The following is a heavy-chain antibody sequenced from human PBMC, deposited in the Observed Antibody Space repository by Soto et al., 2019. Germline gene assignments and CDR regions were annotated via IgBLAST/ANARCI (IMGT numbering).Heavy chain of an antibody. CDR3: ARNPIDSSSETSHFDY. Sequence: KTSETLSLTCAVSGYSISSGYYWGWIRQPPGKGLEWIGSIYHSGSTYYNPSLKSRVTISVDTSKNQFSLKLSSVTAADTAVYYCARNPIDSSSETSHFDYWGQGTLVTVSS. D-gene: IGHD6-13*01. CDR2: IYHSGST. CDR1: GYSISSGYY. V-gene: IGHV4-38-2*01. J-gene: IGHJ4*02.